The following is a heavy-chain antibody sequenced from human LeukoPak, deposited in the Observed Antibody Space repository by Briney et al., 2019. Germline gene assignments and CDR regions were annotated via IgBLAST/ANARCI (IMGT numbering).Heavy chain of an antibody. CDR1: GGSISSYY. D-gene: IGHD6-13*01. Sequence: SETLSLTCTVSGGSISSYYWSWIRQPPGKGLEWIGYIYYSGSTNYNPSLKSRVTIPVDTSKNQFSLKLSSVTAADTAVYYCARLAAAGFSFDYWGQGTLVTVSS. CDR2: IYYSGST. V-gene: IGHV4-59*01. CDR3: ARLAAAGFSFDY. J-gene: IGHJ4*02.